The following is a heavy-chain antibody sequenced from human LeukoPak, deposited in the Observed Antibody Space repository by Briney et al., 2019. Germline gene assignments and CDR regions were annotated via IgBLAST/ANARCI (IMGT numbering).Heavy chain of an antibody. D-gene: IGHD3-10*01. V-gene: IGHV3-21*01. CDR3: ARYYYGSGSYYNFP. CDR2: ISSSSSYI. CDR1: GLTFSSYS. Sequence: PGGSLRLSCAASGLTFSSYSMNWVRQAPGKGLEWVSSISSSSSYIYYADSVKGRFTISRDNAKNSLYLQMNSLRAEDTAVYYCARYYYGSGSYYNFPWGQGTLVTVSS. J-gene: IGHJ4*02.